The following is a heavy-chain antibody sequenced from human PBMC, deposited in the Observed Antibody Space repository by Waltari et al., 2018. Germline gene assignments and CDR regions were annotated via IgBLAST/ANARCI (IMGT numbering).Heavy chain of an antibody. CDR3: ANYGQVPSANGDY. Sequence: EVQLLESGGGLVQPGGSLRLSCAASGFTFAYYYMIWVRQGPGKGREGVSTSRGSAHETVDTDAVNGRFTISRDNAKNTLYLQMNSLRAEDTAVYHCANYGQVPSANGDYWGQGTLVTVSS. CDR2: SRGSAHET. D-gene: IGHD2-2*01. J-gene: IGHJ4*02. CDR1: GFTFAYYY. V-gene: IGHV3-23*01.